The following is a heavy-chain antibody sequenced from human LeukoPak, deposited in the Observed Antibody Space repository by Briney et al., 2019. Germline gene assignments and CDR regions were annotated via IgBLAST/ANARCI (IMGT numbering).Heavy chain of an antibody. V-gene: IGHV6-1*01. CDR1: GDSVSSNSAA. J-gene: IGHJ4*02. CDR2: TYYRSKWYN. CDR3: AREDGDNYFDY. D-gene: IGHD4-17*01. Sequence: SQTLSLTCAISGDSVSSNSAAWSWIRQSPSRGLEWLGRTYYRSKWYNDYAVSVKSRIIINPDTSKNQFSLKLSSVTAADTAVYYCAREDGDNYFDYWGQGTLVTVSS.